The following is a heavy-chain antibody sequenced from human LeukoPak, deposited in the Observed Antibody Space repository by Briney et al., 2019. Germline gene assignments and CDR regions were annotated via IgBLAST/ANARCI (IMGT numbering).Heavy chain of an antibody. J-gene: IGHJ3*02. CDR1: GGTFSSYA. CDR2: IIPIFGTA. V-gene: IGHV1-69*05. D-gene: IGHD3-22*01. Sequence: SVKVSCKASGGTFSSYAISWLRQAPGQGLEWMGGIIPIFGTANYAQKFQGRVTITTDESMSTAYMELSSLRSEDTAVYYCATIRGPIDPYYYDSSGYYGGGAFDIWGQGTMVTVSS. CDR3: ATIRGPIDPYYYDSSGYYGGGAFDI.